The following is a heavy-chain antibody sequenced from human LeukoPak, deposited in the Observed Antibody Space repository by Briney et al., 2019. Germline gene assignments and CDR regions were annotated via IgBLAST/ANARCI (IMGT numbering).Heavy chain of an antibody. V-gene: IGHV4-59*08. J-gene: IGHJ4*02. D-gene: IGHD1-14*01. Sequence: SETLSLTCTVSGGSISSYYWSWIRQPPGKGLEWIGYIYYSGRTNYNPSLKSRVTISVDTSKNQFSLKLSSVTAADTAVYYCARHPGTDYADYWGQGTLVTVST. CDR3: ARHPGTDYADY. CDR2: IYYSGRT. CDR1: GGSISSYY.